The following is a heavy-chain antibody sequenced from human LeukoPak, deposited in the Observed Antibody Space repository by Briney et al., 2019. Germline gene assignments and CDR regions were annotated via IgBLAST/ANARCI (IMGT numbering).Heavy chain of an antibody. V-gene: IGHV1-69*13. Sequence: ASVKVSCKASGGTFSSYAISWVRQAPGQGLEWMGGIIPIFGTANYAQKFQGRVTITADESTSTAYMELSSLRSEDTAVYFCARDLRSGYDIGYYHGMDVWGKGTTVTVSS. J-gene: IGHJ6*04. CDR3: ARDLRSGYDIGYYHGMDV. D-gene: IGHD5-12*01. CDR2: IIPIFGTA. CDR1: GGTFSSYA.